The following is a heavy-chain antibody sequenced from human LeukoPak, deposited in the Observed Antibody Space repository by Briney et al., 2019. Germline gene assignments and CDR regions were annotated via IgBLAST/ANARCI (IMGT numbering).Heavy chain of an antibody. D-gene: IGHD4/OR15-4a*01. V-gene: IGHV3-23*01. J-gene: IGHJ4*02. CDR2: VCASGHCT. CDR3: VKYISVLTTKLLGDY. CDR1: GFTFNADA. Sequence: PGGSLRLSCEASGFTFNADAMGWLPQAPGQGLEWFSSVCASGHCTFYAPSVRGRFTISRDNYNNMLYLQMNSLSAEDTALYYCVKYISVLTTKLLGDYWGQGTLVTVSS.